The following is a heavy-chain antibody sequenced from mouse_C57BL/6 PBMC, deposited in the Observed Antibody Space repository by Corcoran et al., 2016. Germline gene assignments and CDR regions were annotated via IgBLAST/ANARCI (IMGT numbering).Heavy chain of an antibody. CDR1: GYTFTDYY. Sequence: EVQLQQSGPELVKPGASVKISCKASGYTFTDYYMNWVKQSHGKSLEWIGDINPNNGGTSYNQKFKGKATLTVDKSSSTAYMELRSLTSEDSAVYYCARGILLDGSSYGYWGQGTTLTVSS. CDR2: INPNNGGT. CDR3: ARGILLDGSSYGY. D-gene: IGHD1-1*01. J-gene: IGHJ2*01. V-gene: IGHV1-26*01.